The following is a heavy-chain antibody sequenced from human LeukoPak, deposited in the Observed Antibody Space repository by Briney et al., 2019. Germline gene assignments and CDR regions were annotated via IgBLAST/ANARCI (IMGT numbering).Heavy chain of an antibody. CDR3: ARMYGGGPGSYYKSGVHDY. CDR1: GFTFSSYW. V-gene: IGHV3-7*01. D-gene: IGHD3-10*01. J-gene: IGHJ4*02. CDR2: IKQDGSEK. Sequence: GGSLRLSCAASGFTFSSYWMSWVRQAPGKGLEWVANIKQDGSEKYYVDSVKGRFTISRDNAKNSLYLQMNSLRAEDTAVYYCARMYGGGPGSYYKSGVHDYWGQGTLVTVSS.